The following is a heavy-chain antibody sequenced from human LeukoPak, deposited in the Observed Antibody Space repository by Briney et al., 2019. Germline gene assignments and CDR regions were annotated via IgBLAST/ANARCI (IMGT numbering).Heavy chain of an antibody. CDR2: IRSKDSSYAT. V-gene: IGHV3-73*01. CDR3: TRCSWNYYYYGMDV. D-gene: IGHD6-13*01. J-gene: IGHJ6*04. CDR1: GFSFSYST. Sequence: GGSLRLSCAASGFSFSYSTMHWVRQASGKGLEWVGRIRSKDSSYATEYAASVKGRFTISRDDAKNTAYLQMNSLKTEDTAVYYCTRCSWNYYYYGMDVWGKGTTVTVSS.